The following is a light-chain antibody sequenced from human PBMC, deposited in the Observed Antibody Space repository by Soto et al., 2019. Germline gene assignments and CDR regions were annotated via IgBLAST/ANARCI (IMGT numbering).Light chain of an antibody. J-gene: IGLJ2*01. Sequence: QSALTQPASVSGSPGQSITLSCTGTSSDIGAYNYVSWYQQHPGKPPKLMIYDVNYRPSGASDRFSGSKSGNTASLIISGLQAEDEADYYCSSYTSSTSVVFGGGTKVTVL. V-gene: IGLV2-14*01. CDR1: SSDIGAYNY. CDR3: SSYTSSTSVV. CDR2: DVN.